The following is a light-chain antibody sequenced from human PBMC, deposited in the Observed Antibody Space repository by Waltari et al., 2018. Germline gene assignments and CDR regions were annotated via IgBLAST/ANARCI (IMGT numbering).Light chain of an antibody. CDR1: QTIDIY. J-gene: IGKJ2*03. Sequence: DIQMTQSPSSLSAAVGDRVVITCRASQTIDIYMNWYQQKPGKAPRLLIYAASNLQTGVPARFSGSGSGTDFTLAISSLQPEDFATYFCQQSFSTSGSFGQGTKLEIK. V-gene: IGKV1-39*01. CDR2: AAS. CDR3: QQSFSTSGS.